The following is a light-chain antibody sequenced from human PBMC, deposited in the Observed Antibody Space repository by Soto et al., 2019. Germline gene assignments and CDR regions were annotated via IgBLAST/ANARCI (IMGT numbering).Light chain of an antibody. CDR3: QHYNSYSWT. CDR1: QDIRNT. CDR2: AAS. Sequence: AIQMTQSPSSLSASVGGRVTISCRASQDIRNTLAWYQQKPGEAPKLMIFAASNLQSGVPSRFSGSGSGTEFTLTISSLQPDDFATYYCQHYNSYSWTFGQGTKVDIK. V-gene: IGKV1-6*01. J-gene: IGKJ1*01.